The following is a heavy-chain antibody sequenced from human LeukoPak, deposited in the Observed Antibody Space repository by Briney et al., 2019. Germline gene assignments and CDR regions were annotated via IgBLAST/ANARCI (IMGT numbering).Heavy chain of an antibody. J-gene: IGHJ3*02. D-gene: IGHD4-17*01. CDR2: ISYIGYT. Sequence: SETLSLTCAVSVDSFSSHYWTWIRQPPGKGLEWIGYISYIGYTNYNPSLKSRVTISIDTSKNQFSLKLSSVTAADTAVYYCARDLVTVTKGFDIWGQGTMVSVSS. CDR3: ARDLVTVTKGFDI. CDR1: VDSFSSHY. V-gene: IGHV4-59*11.